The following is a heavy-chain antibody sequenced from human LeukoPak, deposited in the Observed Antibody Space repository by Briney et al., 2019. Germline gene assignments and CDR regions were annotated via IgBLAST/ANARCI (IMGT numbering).Heavy chain of an antibody. V-gene: IGHV3-21*01. Sequence: PGGSLRLSCAASGFTFSTYRMNWVRQAPGKGLEWVSSISSSSVYIYYADSVKGRFTISRDNAKNSLYLQMASLRAEDTAVYYCARDAGQAYFDYWGQGTLVTVSS. CDR2: ISSSSVYI. J-gene: IGHJ4*02. CDR3: ARDAGQAYFDY. CDR1: GFTFSTYR.